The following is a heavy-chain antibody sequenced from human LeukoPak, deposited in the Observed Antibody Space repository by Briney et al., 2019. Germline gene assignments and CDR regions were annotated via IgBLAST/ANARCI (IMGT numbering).Heavy chain of an antibody. D-gene: IGHD3-10*01. V-gene: IGHV3-7*01. CDR1: RFTFSSYW. CDR3: AREREESYGMDV. J-gene: IGHJ6*02. CDR2: IKKDGSEK. Sequence: GGSLRLSCAASRFTFSSYWMSWVRQAPGKGLEWVANIKKDGSEKYYVDSVKGRFTISRDNAKNSLYLQMNSLRAEGTAVYYCAREREESYGMDVWGQGTTVTVSS.